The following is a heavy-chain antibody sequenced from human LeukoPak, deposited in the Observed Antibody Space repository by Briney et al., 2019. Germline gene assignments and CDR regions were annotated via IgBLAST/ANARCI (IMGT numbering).Heavy chain of an antibody. Sequence: GSVKVSCKVSGYTLTELSMHWVRQAPGKGLGWVGGFYPEDGETSYAQMLRGSVTMTEDTSTDTAYMDLSSLRSEDTAVYYCATTSMIVPTDAAFDIWGQGTMVTVSS. D-gene: IGHD3-22*01. CDR2: FYPEDGET. V-gene: IGHV1-24*01. J-gene: IGHJ3*02. CDR3: ATTSMIVPTDAAFDI. CDR1: GYTLTELS.